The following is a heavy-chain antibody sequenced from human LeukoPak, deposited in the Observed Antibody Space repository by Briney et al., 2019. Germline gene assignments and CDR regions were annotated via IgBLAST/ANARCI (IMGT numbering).Heavy chain of an antibody. CDR1: GGSISSYY. CDR2: IYYSGST. V-gene: IGHV4-59*01. J-gene: IGHJ4*02. D-gene: IGHD5-18*01. CDR3: ARVGYSYGLDY. Sequence: SETLSLTCTVSGGSISSYYWSWIRQPPGKGLEWIGYIYYSGSTNYNPSLKSRVTISVDTSKNQFSLKLSSVTAADTAVYYCARVGYSYGLDYWGQGTLVTVSS.